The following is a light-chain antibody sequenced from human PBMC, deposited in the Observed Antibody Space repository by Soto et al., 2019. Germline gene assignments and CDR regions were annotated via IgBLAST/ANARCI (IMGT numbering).Light chain of an antibody. Sequence: EIVLTQSPSTLSLSPGERATLSCIASQSVSSYLAWYQQKPGQAPRLLIYDASNRATGIPARFSGSGSGTDFTLTISSLEPEDFAVYYCQQGSNWPLTSGGGTKVESK. CDR3: QQGSNWPLT. CDR1: QSVSSY. J-gene: IGKJ4*01. V-gene: IGKV3-11*01. CDR2: DAS.